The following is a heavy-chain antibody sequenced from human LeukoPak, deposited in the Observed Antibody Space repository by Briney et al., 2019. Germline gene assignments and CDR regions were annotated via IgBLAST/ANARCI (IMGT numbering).Heavy chain of an antibody. J-gene: IGHJ4*02. V-gene: IGHV3-21*01. Sequence: GGSLRLSCAASGFTFSSYSMNWVRQAPGKGLEWVPSISSSSSYIYYADSVKGRFTISRDNAKNSLYLQMNSLRAEDTAAYYCAREPIRRNTVTKQSAYWGQGTLVTVSS. D-gene: IGHD4-17*01. CDR3: AREPIRRNTVTKQSAY. CDR2: ISSSSSYI. CDR1: GFTFSSYS.